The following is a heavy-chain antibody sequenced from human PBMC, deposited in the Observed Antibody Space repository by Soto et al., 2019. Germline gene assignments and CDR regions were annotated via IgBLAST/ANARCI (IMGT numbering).Heavy chain of an antibody. D-gene: IGHD2-2*01. CDR3: ARVVPAAMDDY. CDR2: IYYSGST. Sequence: SETLSLTCTVSGGSISSGGYYWSWIRQHPGKGLEWIGYIYYSGSTYYNPTLKSRLTISVDTSKNQFSLKLSSVTAADTAVYYCARVVPAAMDDYWGQGTLVTVSS. V-gene: IGHV4-31*03. CDR1: GGSISSGGYY. J-gene: IGHJ4*02.